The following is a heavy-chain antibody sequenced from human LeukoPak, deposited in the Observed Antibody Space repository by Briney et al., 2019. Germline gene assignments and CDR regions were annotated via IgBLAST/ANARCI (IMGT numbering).Heavy chain of an antibody. CDR2: INHSGST. D-gene: IGHD6-19*01. V-gene: IGHV4-34*01. CDR1: GFTFSSYW. Sequence: GSLRLSCAASGFTFSSYWMSWVRQPPGKGLEWIGEINHSGSTNYNPSLKSRVTISVDTSKNQFSLKLSSVTAADTAVYYCARGRQWLVQASYYYYYMDVWGKGTTVTVSS. CDR3: ARGRQWLVQASYYYYYMDV. J-gene: IGHJ6*03.